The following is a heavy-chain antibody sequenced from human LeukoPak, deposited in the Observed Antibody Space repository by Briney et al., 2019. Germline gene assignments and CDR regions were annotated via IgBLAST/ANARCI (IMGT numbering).Heavy chain of an antibody. CDR2: SSAYNGNT. Sequence: GASVKVSCKTSGYTFTHYSISWVRQAPGQGLEWMGWSSAYNGNTDYAQKFQGRVTMAPDTSTSTAYMELRSLRSDDTAVYYCARDLPAYTGYETHDYWGQGTLVTVSS. CDR3: ARDLPAYTGYETHDY. CDR1: GYTFTHYS. D-gene: IGHD5-12*01. J-gene: IGHJ4*02. V-gene: IGHV1-18*01.